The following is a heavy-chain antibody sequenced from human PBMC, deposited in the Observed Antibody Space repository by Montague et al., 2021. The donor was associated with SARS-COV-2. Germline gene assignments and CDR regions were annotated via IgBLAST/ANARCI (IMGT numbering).Heavy chain of an antibody. D-gene: IGHD3-10*01. V-gene: IGHV4-34*12. CDR3: ASGEFFYYGSGNYYRSALDD. CDR2: VIHSGTT. Sequence: SKTLSLTCHVYGASFSGYYWSWVRQSPGKGPEWIGEVIHSGTTNYNPSLKGRVTISIDSSNDRFSLRLTSLTAADTGVYYCASGEFFYYGSGNYYRSALDDWGQGTTVTVSS. CDR1: GASFSGYY. J-gene: IGHJ6*02.